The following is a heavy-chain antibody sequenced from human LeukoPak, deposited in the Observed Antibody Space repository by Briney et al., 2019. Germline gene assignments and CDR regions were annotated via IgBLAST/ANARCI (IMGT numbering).Heavy chain of an antibody. J-gene: IGHJ5*02. D-gene: IGHD1-1*01. V-gene: IGHV4-34*01. CDR1: GGSFSGYY. Sequence: PSETLSLTCAVYGGSFSGYYWSWIRQPPGKGLEWIGEINHSGSTNYNPSLKSRVTISVDTSKNQFSLKLSSVTAADTAVYYCARALRTTIRSNSHTPPGWFDPGGQGTLVTVSS. CDR2: INHSGST. CDR3: ARALRTTIRSNSHTPPGWFDP.